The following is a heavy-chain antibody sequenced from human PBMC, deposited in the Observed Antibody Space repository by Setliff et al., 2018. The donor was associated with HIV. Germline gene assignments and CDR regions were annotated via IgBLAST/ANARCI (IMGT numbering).Heavy chain of an antibody. V-gene: IGHV1-8*02. D-gene: IGHD3-16*01. CDR2: VNPYSGNA. Sequence: ASVKVSCKPSGYTFATYDINWVRQAAGQGLEWLGWVNPYSGNAGYAQKFHGRLTMTRDTSRGTAHMELRSLRSDDTAVYFCARGYASGSGSYYFDYWGQGTLVTVSS. CDR3: ARGYASGSGSYYFDY. J-gene: IGHJ4*02. CDR1: GYTFATYD.